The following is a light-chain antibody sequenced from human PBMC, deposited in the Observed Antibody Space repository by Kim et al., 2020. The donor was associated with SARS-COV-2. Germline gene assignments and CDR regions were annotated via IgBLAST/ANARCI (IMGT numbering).Light chain of an antibody. CDR3: QAWDSSTVV. CDR1: NLGDKS. V-gene: IGLV3-1*01. J-gene: IGLJ2*01. Sequence: VSPGRTAGITCSEDNLGDKSACWYQQKAGQSPVLVMYQDSKRPSGIPERFSGSNSGNTATLTISGTQAMDEAEYYCQAWDSSTVVFGGGTQLTVL. CDR2: QDS.